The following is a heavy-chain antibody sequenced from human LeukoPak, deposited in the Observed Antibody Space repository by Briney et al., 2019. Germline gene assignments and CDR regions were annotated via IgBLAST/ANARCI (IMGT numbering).Heavy chain of an antibody. J-gene: IGHJ4*02. CDR2: IYHSGST. CDR3: ARLSLKLLQWSPTKGKETHYFDY. CDR1: GGSISSSKYY. Sequence: PSETLSLTCTVSGGSISSSKYYWGWIRQPPGKGLEWIGSIYHSGSTNYNPSLKSRVTISVDKSKNQFSLRLNSVTAADTAVYYCARLSLKLLQWSPTKGKETHYFDYWGQGALVTVSS. D-gene: IGHD3-3*01. V-gene: IGHV4-39*07.